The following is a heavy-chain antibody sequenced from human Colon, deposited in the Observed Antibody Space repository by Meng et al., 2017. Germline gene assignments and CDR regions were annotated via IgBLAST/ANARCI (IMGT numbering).Heavy chain of an antibody. D-gene: IGHD3-22*01. CDR1: GGSIINSNYS. CDR2: VYYSGST. J-gene: IGHJ4*02. CDR3: VKDISTNYDDSGSFDL. V-gene: IGHV4-39*07. Sequence: SETLSLTCSASGGSIINSNYSWGWIRQPPGKGLEWIGSVYYSGSTYYNPALKNRVTISGDTSKSQFSLKLNSVSAADTAVYYCVKDISTNYDDSGSFDLWGLGTLVTVSS.